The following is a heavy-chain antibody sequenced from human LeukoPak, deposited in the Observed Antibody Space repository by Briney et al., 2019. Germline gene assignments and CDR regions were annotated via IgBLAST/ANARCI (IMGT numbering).Heavy chain of an antibody. J-gene: IGHJ4*02. V-gene: IGHV4-34*01. CDR1: GGSFSGYC. Sequence: SETLSLTCAVYGGSFSGYCWSWIRQPPGKGLEWIGEINHSGSTNYNPSLKCRVTISVDTSKNQFSLKLSSVTAADTAVYYCARGSWYPLWGQGTLVTVSS. CDR3: ARGSWYPL. CDR2: INHSGST. D-gene: IGHD6-13*01.